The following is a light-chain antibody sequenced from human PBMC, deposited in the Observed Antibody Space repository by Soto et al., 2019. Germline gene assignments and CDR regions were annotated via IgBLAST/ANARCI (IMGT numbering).Light chain of an antibody. J-gene: IGLJ2*01. V-gene: IGLV2-11*01. CDR3: SSYTTNSTPVV. CDR2: DVT. CDR1: SSDVGVYNY. Sequence: QSALTQPRSVSGSPGQSVTISCTGTSSDVGVYNYVSWYQQHPGKAPKLIIYDVTKRPSGVPDRFSGSKSGNTASLTISGLQAEDEADYYCSSYTTNSTPVVFGGGTKLTVL.